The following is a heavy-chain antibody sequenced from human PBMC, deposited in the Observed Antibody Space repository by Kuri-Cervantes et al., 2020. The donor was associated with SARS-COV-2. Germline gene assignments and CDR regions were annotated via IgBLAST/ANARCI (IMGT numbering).Heavy chain of an antibody. CDR2: IYTSGST. J-gene: IGHJ4*02. V-gene: IGHV4-61*02. D-gene: IGHD6-13*01. CDR3: ARVGEYSSSLDY. CDR1: GGSISSGSYY. Sequence: LRLSCTVSGGSISSGSYYWSWIRQPAGKGLEWIGRIYTSGSTNYNPSLKSRVTISVDTSKNQFSLKLSSVTAADTAVYYCARVGEYSSSLDYWGQGTLVTVSS.